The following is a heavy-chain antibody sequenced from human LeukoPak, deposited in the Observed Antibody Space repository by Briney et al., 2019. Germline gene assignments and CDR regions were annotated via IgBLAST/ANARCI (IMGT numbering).Heavy chain of an antibody. Sequence: GGSLRLSCAASGFTFSSYSMNWVRQAPGKGLEWVSSISSSSSYIYYADSVKGRFTISRDNAKNSLYLQMNSLRAEDTAVYYCASGGLYYHIDCWGQGTLVTVSS. CDR1: GFTFSSYS. CDR3: ASGGLYYHIDC. CDR2: ISSSSSYI. V-gene: IGHV3-21*01. J-gene: IGHJ4*02. D-gene: IGHD1-26*01.